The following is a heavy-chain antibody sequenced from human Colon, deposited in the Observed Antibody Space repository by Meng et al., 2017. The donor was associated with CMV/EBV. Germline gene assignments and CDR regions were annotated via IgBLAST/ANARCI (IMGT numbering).Heavy chain of an antibody. CDR3: ARARYNWNFGWFDP. CDR1: GYTFIDYY. V-gene: IGHV1-2*02. Sequence: ASVKVSCKASGYTFIDYYLHWVRQAPGQGLEWVGWINPNSGGTNYAPKFQGRVTMTTDTSISTAYLELISQKSDDTAISYCARARYNWNFGWFDPWGQGTLVTVSS. CDR2: INPNSGGT. J-gene: IGHJ5*02. D-gene: IGHD1-7*01.